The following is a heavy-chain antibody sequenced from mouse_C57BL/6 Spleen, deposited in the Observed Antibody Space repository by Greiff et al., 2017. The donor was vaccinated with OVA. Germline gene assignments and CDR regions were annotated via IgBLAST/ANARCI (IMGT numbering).Heavy chain of an antibody. CDR3: ARLGLDY. CDR2: INPNNGGT. D-gene: IGHD4-1*01. CDR1: GYTFTDYY. J-gene: IGHJ2*01. V-gene: IGHV1-26*01. Sequence: EVQLQQSGPELVKPGASVKISCKASGYTFTDYYMNWVKQSHGKSLEWIGDINPNNGGTSYNQKFKGKATLTVDKSSSTAYMELRSLTSEDSAVYYCARLGLDYWGQGTTRTVSS.